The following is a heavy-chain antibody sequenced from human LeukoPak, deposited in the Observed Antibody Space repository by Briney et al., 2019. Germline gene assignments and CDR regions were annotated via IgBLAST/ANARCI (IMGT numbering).Heavy chain of an antibody. J-gene: IGHJ4*02. V-gene: IGHV4-39*01. D-gene: IGHD4-17*01. CDR3: ARQSTVTPTGCFDY. CDR1: GGSISSSSYY. Sequence: SETLSLTCTVSGGSISSSSYYWGRLPQPPGRGLEWIVSICYSGSTYYNPSLKSRVTISVYKSKNQFSLKLRSVTAADTAVYYCARQSTVTPTGCFDYWGQGTLVTVSS. CDR2: ICYSGST.